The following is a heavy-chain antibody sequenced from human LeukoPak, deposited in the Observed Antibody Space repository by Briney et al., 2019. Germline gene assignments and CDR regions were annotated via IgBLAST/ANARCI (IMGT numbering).Heavy chain of an antibody. CDR3: ARVGIAAAGEDY. D-gene: IGHD6-13*01. Sequence: GGSLRLSCAASGFTFSSYSMNWVRQAPGKGLEWVSSISSSSSYIYYADSVKGRFTISRDNAKNSLYLQMYSLRAEDTAVYYCARVGIAAAGEDYWGQGTLVTVSS. J-gene: IGHJ4*02. V-gene: IGHV3-21*01. CDR1: GFTFSSYS. CDR2: ISSSSSYI.